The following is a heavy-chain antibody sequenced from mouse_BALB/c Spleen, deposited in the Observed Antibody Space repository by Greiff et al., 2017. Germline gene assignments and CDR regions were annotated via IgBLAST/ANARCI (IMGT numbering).Heavy chain of an antibody. CDR2: ISAGGSYT. V-gene: IGHV5-4*02. J-gene: IGHJ1*01. Sequence: EVHLVQSGGGLVKPGGSLKLSCAASGFTFSDYYMYWVRQTPEKRLEWVATISAGGSYTYYPDSVKGRSTISRDNAKNNLYLQMSSLKSEDTAMYYGERDREGNYEYIDVWGEGTTVTVSS. CDR3: ERDREGNYEYIDV. D-gene: IGHD2-1*01. CDR1: GFTFSDYY.